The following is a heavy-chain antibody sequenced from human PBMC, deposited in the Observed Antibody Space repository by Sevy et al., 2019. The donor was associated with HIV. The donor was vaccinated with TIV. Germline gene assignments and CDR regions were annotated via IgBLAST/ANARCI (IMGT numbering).Heavy chain of an antibody. D-gene: IGHD6-13*01. J-gene: IGHJ4*02. CDR2: ISSSSSYI. CDR1: GFTFSSYS. Sequence: GGSLRISCAASGFTFSSYSMNWVRQAPGKGLEWVSSISSSSSYIYYADSVKGRFTISRDNAKNSLYLQMNSLRAEDTAVYYCARDPHSSSWPYYLDYWGQGTLVTVSS. V-gene: IGHV3-21*01. CDR3: ARDPHSSSWPYYLDY.